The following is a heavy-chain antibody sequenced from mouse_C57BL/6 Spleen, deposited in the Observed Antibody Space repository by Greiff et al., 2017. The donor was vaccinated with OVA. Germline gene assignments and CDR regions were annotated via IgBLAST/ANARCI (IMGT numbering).Heavy chain of an antibody. D-gene: IGHD1-1*01. Sequence: QVQLKQPGTELVKPGASVKLSCKASGYTFTSYWMHWVKQRPGQGLEWIGNINPSNGGTNYNEKFKSKATLTVDKSSSTAYMQLSSLTSEDSAVYYCARGDYYGSPWFAYWGQGTLVTVSA. CDR1: GYTFTSYW. J-gene: IGHJ3*01. CDR2: INPSNGGT. V-gene: IGHV1-53*01. CDR3: ARGDYYGSPWFAY.